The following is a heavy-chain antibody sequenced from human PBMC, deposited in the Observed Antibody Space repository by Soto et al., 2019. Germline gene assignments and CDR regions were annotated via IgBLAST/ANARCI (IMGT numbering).Heavy chain of an antibody. J-gene: IGHJ4*02. V-gene: IGHV1-2*02. Sequence: GXAXKVSFKATGYTXSGYYRHLVRQAPGQGLEWMGWINTNSGGTNYAQKFKGRVTMTRETSISTAYMEMSRLRSDDPAVYYCARDSGGLVVANIDYWGPGSLVTVSS. CDR3: ARDSGGLVVANIDY. D-gene: IGHD3-22*01. CDR2: INTNSGGT. CDR1: GYTXSGYY.